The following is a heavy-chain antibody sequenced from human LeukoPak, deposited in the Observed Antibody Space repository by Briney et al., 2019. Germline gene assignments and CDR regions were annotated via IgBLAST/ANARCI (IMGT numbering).Heavy chain of an antibody. V-gene: IGHV1-69*06. CDR2: IIPIFGTA. J-gene: IGHJ3*02. D-gene: IGHD5-18*01. CDR1: GGTLSSYA. CDR3: ARAGGYSYGYSAFDI. Sequence: GSSVKVSCKASGGTLSSYAISWVRQAPGQGLEWMGGIIPIFGTANYAQKFQGRVTITADKSTSTAYMELSSLRSEDTAVYYCARAGGYSYGYSAFDIWGQGTMVTVSS.